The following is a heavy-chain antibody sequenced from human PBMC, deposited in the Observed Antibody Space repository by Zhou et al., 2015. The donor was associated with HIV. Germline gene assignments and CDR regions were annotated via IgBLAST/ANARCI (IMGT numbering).Heavy chain of an antibody. J-gene: IGHJ6*02. CDR1: GGTFNSYA. CDR3: ARDMGPTPGTDGMDV. CDR2: IIPLSTSP. D-gene: IGHD3-10*01. V-gene: IGHV1-69*06. Sequence: QVQLLQSGAEVKEPGSSVKVSCKASGGTFNSYALNWVRQAPGQGLEWVGGIIPLSTSPHYAQKFQGRVTLSEDKFTATAYMALTDLRPEDTAIYYCARDMGPTPGTDGMDVWGQGTTVIVSS.